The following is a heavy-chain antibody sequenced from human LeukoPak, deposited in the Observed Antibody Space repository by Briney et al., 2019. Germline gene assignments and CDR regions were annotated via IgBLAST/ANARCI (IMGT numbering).Heavy chain of an antibody. J-gene: IGHJ4*02. Sequence: GGSLRLSCAASGFTFSSYAMHWVRQAPGKGLEWVAVISYDGSNKYYADSVKGRFTISRDNSKNTLYLQMDSLRAEDTAVYYCARGGGYSYGYSRVYFDYWGQGTLVTVSS. CDR1: GFTFSSYA. D-gene: IGHD5-18*01. CDR2: ISYDGSNK. V-gene: IGHV3-30*04. CDR3: ARGGGYSYGYSRVYFDY.